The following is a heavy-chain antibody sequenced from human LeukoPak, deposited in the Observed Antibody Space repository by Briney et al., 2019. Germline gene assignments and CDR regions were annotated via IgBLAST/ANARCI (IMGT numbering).Heavy chain of an antibody. CDR2: IPSITSST. Sequence: PGGSLRLSCAASGFSISDYYMNWIRQAPGKGLECVSYIPSITSSTYYADSVKGRFTISRDNAKNSLYLQMESLKAEDTAVYYCARVGSSWFFDLWGRGTLVTVSS. CDR3: ARVGSSWFFDL. V-gene: IGHV3-11*04. CDR1: GFSISDYY. D-gene: IGHD6-13*01. J-gene: IGHJ2*01.